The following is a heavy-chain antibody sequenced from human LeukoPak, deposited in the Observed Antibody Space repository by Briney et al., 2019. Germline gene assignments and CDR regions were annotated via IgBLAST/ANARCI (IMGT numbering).Heavy chain of an antibody. CDR3: VRFSIGDFGAYVADY. CDR2: INPKRGVA. V-gene: IGHV1-2*02. D-gene: IGHD4-17*01. J-gene: IGHJ4*02. CDR1: GDSFTAYY. Sequence: ASVKVSCKTSGDSFTAYYIQWGRRAPGQGLEWMGWINPKRGVAESAQRFQGTITLTRDTSINTAYMDLSSLRSDDTALYFCVRFSIGDFGAYVADYWGQGTLVTVSS.